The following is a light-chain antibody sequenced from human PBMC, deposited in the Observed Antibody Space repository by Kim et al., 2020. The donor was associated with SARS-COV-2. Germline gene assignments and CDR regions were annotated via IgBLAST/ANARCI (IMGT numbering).Light chain of an antibody. V-gene: IGLV6-57*02. CDR2: EDN. Sequence: NFMLTQPHSVSESPGKTVTISCTGSSGSIASNYVQWYQQRPGSAPTTVIYEDNQRPSGVPDRFSGSIDSSSNSASLTISGLKTEDEADYYCQSYDSSSPWECGGGTQLTVL. CDR1: SGSIASNY. CDR3: QSYDSSSPWE. J-gene: IGLJ3*02.